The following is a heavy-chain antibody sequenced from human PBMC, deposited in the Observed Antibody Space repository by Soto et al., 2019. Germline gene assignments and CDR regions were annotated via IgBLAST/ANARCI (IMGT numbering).Heavy chain of an antibody. V-gene: IGHV4-39*01. CDR3: ARRGERYYDSSLTLGFDP. J-gene: IGHJ5*01. D-gene: IGHD3-22*01. CDR1: GGSISSSSYY. CDR2: IYYSGST. Sequence: SETLSLTCTVSGGSISSSSYYWGWIRQPPGKGLEWIGSIYYSGSTYYNPSLKSRVTISVDTSKNQFSLKLSSVTAADTAVYYCARRGERYYDSSLTLGFDPWGQGTLVT.